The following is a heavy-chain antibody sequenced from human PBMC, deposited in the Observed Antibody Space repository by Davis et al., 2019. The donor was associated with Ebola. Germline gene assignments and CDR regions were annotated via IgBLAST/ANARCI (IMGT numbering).Heavy chain of an antibody. V-gene: IGHV3-9*01. CDR2: LSWTSDNI. Sequence: SLKISCEGPGFIFDDYAMHRVRQAPGKGLEWVSGLSWTSDNIEYGDSVKGRFTISRDNAKNSLYLQMNSQRAEDTALYFCVKDRGLGLAVANGLGYFEVWGRGTLVTVSS. D-gene: IGHD6-19*01. CDR3: VKDRGLGLAVANGLGYFEV. CDR1: GFIFDDYA. J-gene: IGHJ2*01.